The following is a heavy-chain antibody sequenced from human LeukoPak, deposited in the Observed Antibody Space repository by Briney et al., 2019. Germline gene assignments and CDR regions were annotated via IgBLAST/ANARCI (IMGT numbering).Heavy chain of an antibody. Sequence: GGSLRLSCAASGFTFSSYAMHWVRQAPGKGLEWVAVISYDGSNKYHADSVKGRFTISRDNSKNTLYLQMNSLRAEDTAVYYCARDGRPGTYCGGDCYPEYFQHWGQGTLVTVSS. CDR1: GFTFSSYA. D-gene: IGHD2-21*02. J-gene: IGHJ1*01. CDR3: ARDGRPGTYCGGDCYPEYFQH. CDR2: ISYDGSNK. V-gene: IGHV3-30-3*01.